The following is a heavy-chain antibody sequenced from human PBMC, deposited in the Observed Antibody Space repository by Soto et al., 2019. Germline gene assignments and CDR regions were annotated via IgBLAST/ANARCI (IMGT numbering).Heavy chain of an antibody. Sequence: EVQLLESGGGLVQPGGPLRLSCAASGFTFSSYAMSWVRQAPGKGLEWVSAISGSGGSTYYADSVKGRFTISRDNSKNTLYLQMNSLRAEDTAVYYCVKGSGGWSTGDWFDPWGQGTLVTVSS. V-gene: IGHV3-23*01. CDR2: ISGSGGST. D-gene: IGHD6-19*01. CDR1: GFTFSSYA. J-gene: IGHJ5*02. CDR3: VKGSGGWSTGDWFDP.